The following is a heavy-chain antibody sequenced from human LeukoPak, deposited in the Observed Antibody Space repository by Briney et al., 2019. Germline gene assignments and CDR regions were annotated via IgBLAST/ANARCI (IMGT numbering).Heavy chain of an antibody. CDR1: GGSFSGYY. J-gene: IGHJ4*02. CDR3: ARLVYYDSRGFEYYFDY. CDR2: INHSGST. Sequence: SETLSLTCAVYGGSFSGYYWSWIRQPPGKGLEWIGEINHSGSTNYNPSLKSRVTISVDTSKNQFSLKLSSVTAADTALYFCARLVYYDSRGFEYYFDYWGQGTLVTVSS. V-gene: IGHV4-34*01. D-gene: IGHD3-22*01.